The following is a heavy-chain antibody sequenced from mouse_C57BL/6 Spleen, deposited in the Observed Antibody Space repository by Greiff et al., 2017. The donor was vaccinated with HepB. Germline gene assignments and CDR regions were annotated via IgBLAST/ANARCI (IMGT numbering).Heavy chain of an antibody. J-gene: IGHJ1*03. CDR1: GYTFTSYD. D-gene: IGHD1-1*01. V-gene: IGHV1-85*01. Sequence: VQLQQSGPELVKPGASVKLSCKASGYTFTSYDINWVKQRPGQGLEWIGWIYPRDGSTKYNEKFKGKATLTVDTSSSTAYMELHSLTSEDSAVYCCARPIIMDYYGSSYYWYFDVWGTGTTVTVSS. CDR2: IYPRDGST. CDR3: ARPIIMDYYGSSYYWYFDV.